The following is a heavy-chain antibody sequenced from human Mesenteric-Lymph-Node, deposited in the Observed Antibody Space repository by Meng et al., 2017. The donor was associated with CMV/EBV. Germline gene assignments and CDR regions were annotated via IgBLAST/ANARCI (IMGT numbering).Heavy chain of an antibody. Sequence: SVKVSCKASGYTFTSYDINWVRQATGQGLEWMGWMNPNSPSTGYAQKFQGRITMTRNLSISTAYMELSSLRSGDTAVYYCARLRQGNWGQGTLVTVSS. J-gene: IGHJ4*02. V-gene: IGHV1-8*01. CDR1: GYTFTSYD. CDR2: MNPNSPST. CDR3: ARLRQGN.